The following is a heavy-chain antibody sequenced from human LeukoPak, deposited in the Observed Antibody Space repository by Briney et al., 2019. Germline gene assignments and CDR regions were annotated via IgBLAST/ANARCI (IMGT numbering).Heavy chain of an antibody. CDR1: GYTFTSYD. D-gene: IGHD7-27*01. V-gene: IGHV1-8*01. CDR2: MNVNSGNT. J-gene: IGHJ4*02. Sequence: GASVKVSCKASGYTFTSYDFNWFRQATGQGLEWMGWMNVNSGNTGYAQKFQGRVSLTRDTSISTAYLELISMRSEDTAVYYCAKNIALTGEFDSWGQGTLVTVSS. CDR3: AKNIALTGEFDS.